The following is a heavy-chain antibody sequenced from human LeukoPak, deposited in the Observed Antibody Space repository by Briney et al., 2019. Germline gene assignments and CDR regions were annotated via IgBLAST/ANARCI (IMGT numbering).Heavy chain of an antibody. J-gene: IGHJ6*02. D-gene: IGHD3-22*01. Sequence: GASVKVSCKVSGYTLTELSMHWVRQDPGKGLEWMGGFDPEDGETIYAQKFQGRVTMTEDTSTDTAYMELSSLRSEDTAVYYCAAWSYYDSSGYGNIYYYYGMDVWGQGTTVTVSS. CDR3: AAWSYYDSSGYGNIYYYYGMDV. V-gene: IGHV1-24*01. CDR2: FDPEDGET. CDR1: GYTLTELS.